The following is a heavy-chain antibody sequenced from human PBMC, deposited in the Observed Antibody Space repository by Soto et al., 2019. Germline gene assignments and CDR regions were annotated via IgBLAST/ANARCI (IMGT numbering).Heavy chain of an antibody. CDR3: ARDLYYYGSGSRPYYYYYYMDV. D-gene: IGHD3-10*01. CDR1: GYTFTSYG. V-gene: IGHV1-18*01. Sequence: ASVKVSCKASGYTFTSYGISWVRQAPGQGLEWMGWISAYNGNTNYAQKLQGRVTMTTDTSTSTAYMELRSLRSDDTAVYYCARDLYYYGSGSRPYYYYYYMDVWGKGTTVTVSS. CDR2: ISAYNGNT. J-gene: IGHJ6*03.